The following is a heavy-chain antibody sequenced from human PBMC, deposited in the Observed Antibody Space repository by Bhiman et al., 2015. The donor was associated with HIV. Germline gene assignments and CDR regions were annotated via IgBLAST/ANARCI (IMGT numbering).Heavy chain of an antibody. Sequence: EVQLVESGGGLVKPGGSLRLSCAASGLTFSNAWMSWVRQAPGKGLEWVGRIKSKTDGGAIDYAAPVKGRFTISRDDSKNTLYLQMSSLKTEDTAVYYCTGPGGDFWSGYYTGGAMDVWGKGTTVTVSS. CDR2: IKSKTDGGAI. CDR3: TGPGGDFWSGYYTGGAMDV. CDR1: GLTFSNAW. J-gene: IGHJ6*03. D-gene: IGHD3-3*01. V-gene: IGHV3-15*01.